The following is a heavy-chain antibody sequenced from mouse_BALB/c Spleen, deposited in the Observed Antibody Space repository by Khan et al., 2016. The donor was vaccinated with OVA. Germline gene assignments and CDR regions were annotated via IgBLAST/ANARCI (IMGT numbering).Heavy chain of an antibody. CDR3: AKWGDGSTYAMDY. V-gene: IGHV2-3*01. CDR2: IWGDGST. CDR1: GFSLTTYG. Sequence: VELVESGPGLVAPSQSLSITCTVSGFSLTTYGVNWIRQPPGKGLEWRGVIWGDGSTNYHSALISRLSISKDNSKSQVFLKLNSLQTDDTATYYCAKWGDGSTYAMDYWGQGTSVTVSS. D-gene: IGHD2-3*01. J-gene: IGHJ4*01.